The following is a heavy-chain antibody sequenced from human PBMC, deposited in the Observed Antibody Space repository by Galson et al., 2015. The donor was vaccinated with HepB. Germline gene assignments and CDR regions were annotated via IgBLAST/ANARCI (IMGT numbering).Heavy chain of an antibody. J-gene: IGHJ4*02. CDR3: ARAKMESAYCGGDCYSKGY. CDR1: GYTFTNYH. Sequence: SVKVSCKASGYTFTNYHIHWVRQAPGQGLEWVGIINPSGGSTTYAQKFQGRVTMTSDTSTSTVYMELSSLTSEDTAIYYCARAKMESAYCGGDCYSKGYWGQGTLVTVSS. D-gene: IGHD2-21*02. CDR2: INPSGGST. V-gene: IGHV1-46*01.